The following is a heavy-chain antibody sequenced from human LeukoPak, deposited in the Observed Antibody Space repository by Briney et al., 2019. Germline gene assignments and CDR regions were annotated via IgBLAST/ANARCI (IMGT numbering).Heavy chain of an antibody. V-gene: IGHV1-8*01. CDR1: GYTFTSYD. CDR3: ARDRPDYYDFWSGYYEGFEY. J-gene: IGHJ4*02. CDR2: MNPNSCNT. D-gene: IGHD3-3*01. Sequence: ASVKVSCKASGYTFTSYDINWVRQATGQGLERMGGMNPNSCNTGYAQKFQGRVTTTRNTSISTAYMELRRPRSEDTAMYYCARDRPDYYDFWSGYYEGFEYWGQGTLVTVSS.